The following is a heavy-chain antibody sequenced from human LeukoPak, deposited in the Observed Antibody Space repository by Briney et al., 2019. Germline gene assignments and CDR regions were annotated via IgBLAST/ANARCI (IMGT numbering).Heavy chain of an antibody. CDR3: AKSNWNDRGYFDY. V-gene: IGHV3-23*01. CDR2: ISGSGGST. CDR1: GFTFSSYA. D-gene: IGHD1-1*01. Sequence: GGSLRLSCAASGFTFSSYAMSWVRQAPGKGLEWVSTISGSGGSTYYADSVKGRFTISRDNSKNTLYLQMNSLRAEDTAVYYCAKSNWNDRGYFDYWGQGTLVTVSS. J-gene: IGHJ4*02.